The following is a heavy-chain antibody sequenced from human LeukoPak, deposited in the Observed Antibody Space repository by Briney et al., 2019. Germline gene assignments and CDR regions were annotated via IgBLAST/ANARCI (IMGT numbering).Heavy chain of an antibody. V-gene: IGHV3-23*01. D-gene: IGHD3-16*01. CDR1: GFTFSTYA. Sequence: GGSLRLSCAASGFTFSTYAMSWVRQAPGKGLEWVSAISGSGGSTYYADSVKGRFTISRDNSKNTLYLQMNSLRAEDTAVYYCAKLDTFGYYFDYWGQGTLVTVSS. CDR2: ISGSGGST. CDR3: AKLDTFGYYFDY. J-gene: IGHJ4*02.